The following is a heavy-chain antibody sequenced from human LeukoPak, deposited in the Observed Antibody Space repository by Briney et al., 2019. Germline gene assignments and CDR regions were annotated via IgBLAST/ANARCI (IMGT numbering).Heavy chain of an antibody. D-gene: IGHD6-13*01. V-gene: IGHV4-59*08. Sequence: SETLSLTCTVSGGSIRSYYWGWIRQPPGKGLEWIGYIHYSESTKYNPSLKSRVTMSVDTSKNHFSLKRSSVTAADTAVYYCARVLGSWYYDWGQGTLVTVSS. CDR3: ARVLGSWYYD. CDR2: IHYSEST. CDR1: GGSIRSYY. J-gene: IGHJ4*02.